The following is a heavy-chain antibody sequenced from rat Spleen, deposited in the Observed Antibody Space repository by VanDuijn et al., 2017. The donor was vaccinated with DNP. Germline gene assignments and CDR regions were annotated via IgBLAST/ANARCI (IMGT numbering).Heavy chain of an antibody. CDR2: IWSNGNT. V-gene: IGHV2-47*01. Sequence: QVQLKESGPGLVQPSQTLSLTCTVSGLSLTSNSVSWIRQPPGKGLEWMGVIWSNGNTDYNSAIKSRLSISRDTSKSQVFLKLNRLQTEDTATYYCARDLIIRDTTSAMDAWGQGTSVTVSS. J-gene: IGHJ4*01. D-gene: IGHD4-3*01. CDR3: ARDLIIRDTTSAMDA. CDR1: GLSLTSNS.